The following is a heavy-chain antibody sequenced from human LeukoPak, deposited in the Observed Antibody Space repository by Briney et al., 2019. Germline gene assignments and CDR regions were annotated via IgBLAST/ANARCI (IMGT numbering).Heavy chain of an antibody. CDR1: GFIFSNYG. CDR2: IRFDGSEK. CDR3: ARDPSFRGYSGYDYPNPNAFDI. D-gene: IGHD5-12*01. J-gene: IGHJ3*02. V-gene: IGHV3-30*02. Sequence: QTGGSLRLSCAASGFIFSNYGMHWVRQAPGRGLEWVALIRFDGSEKYYADSVKGRFTISRDNAKNSLYLQMNSLRAEDTAVYYCARDPSFRGYSGYDYPNPNAFDIWGQGTMVTVSS.